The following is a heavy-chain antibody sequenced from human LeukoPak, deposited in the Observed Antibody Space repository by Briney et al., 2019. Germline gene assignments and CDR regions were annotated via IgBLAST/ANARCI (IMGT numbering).Heavy chain of an antibody. CDR2: IDRDGSRI. J-gene: IGHJ4*02. V-gene: IGHV3-74*01. CDR3: VRGNDYGGPHY. CDR1: GFTFSSYW. Sequence: VKLGGSLRLSCAVSGFTFSSYWMHWVRQAPGKGLVWVSRIDRDGSRINYADSVKGRFTISRDNGKNTLFLQMNSLRAEDAAVYYCVRGNDYGGPHYWGQGTLVTVSS. D-gene: IGHD4-23*01.